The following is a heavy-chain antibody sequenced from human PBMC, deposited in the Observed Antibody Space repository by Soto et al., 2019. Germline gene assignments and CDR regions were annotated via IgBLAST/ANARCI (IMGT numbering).Heavy chain of an antibody. Sequence: GESLKISCQCSGYTFSNFWIAWVRQLPGKGLEYMGIIYPGDSETRYSPSFHGKVTISADRSIGTAYLQWSSLEASDSAFYFCARSTRSSPYFDYWGQGALVPVSS. CDR2: IYPGDSET. J-gene: IGHJ4*02. D-gene: IGHD6-13*01. V-gene: IGHV5-51*01. CDR1: GYTFSNFW. CDR3: ARSTRSSPYFDY.